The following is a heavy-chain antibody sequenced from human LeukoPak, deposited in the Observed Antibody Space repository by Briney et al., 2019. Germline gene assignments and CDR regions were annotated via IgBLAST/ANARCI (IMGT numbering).Heavy chain of an antibody. CDR1: GGSISGSSSY. D-gene: IGHD6-6*01. CDR2: ILYSGTT. J-gene: IGHJ4*02. Sequence: TASETLSLTCTVSGGSISGSSSYWGWIRQPPGEGLEWIGNILYSGTTYYNPSLKSRVTISVDTSKNLFSMKLSSVTAADTAMYYCARSLYGSSPNPSYFDYWGQGTLVTVSS. V-gene: IGHV4-39*07. CDR3: ARSLYGSSPNPSYFDY.